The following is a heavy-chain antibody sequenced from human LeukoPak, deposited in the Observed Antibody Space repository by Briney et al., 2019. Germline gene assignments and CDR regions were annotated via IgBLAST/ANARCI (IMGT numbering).Heavy chain of an antibody. J-gene: IGHJ4*02. CDR3: ASSRTTRSGSYYNPYYFDY. Sequence: GGSLRLSCAASGFTFSSYWMHWVRQAPGKGLVWVSRINSDGSSTSYADSVKGRFTISRDNAKNTLYLQMNSLRAEDTAVYYCASSRTTRSGSYYNPYYFDYWGQGTLVTVS. V-gene: IGHV3-74*01. D-gene: IGHD3-10*01. CDR1: GFTFSSYW. CDR2: INSDGSST.